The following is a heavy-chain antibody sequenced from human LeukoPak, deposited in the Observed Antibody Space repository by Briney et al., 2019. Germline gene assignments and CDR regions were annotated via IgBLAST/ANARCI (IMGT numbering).Heavy chain of an antibody. CDR3: AKDRQQLVRDIFDY. CDR1: GFXFSSYA. D-gene: IGHD6-13*01. J-gene: IGHJ4*02. Sequence: GGSLRLSCGASGFXFSSYAISCVRQAPGKGLEWVSAISGSGGSTYYADSVKGRFTISRDSSKNTLYLQMNSLRAEDTAVYYCAKDRQQLVRDIFDYWGQGTLVTVSS. V-gene: IGHV3-23*01. CDR2: ISGSGGST.